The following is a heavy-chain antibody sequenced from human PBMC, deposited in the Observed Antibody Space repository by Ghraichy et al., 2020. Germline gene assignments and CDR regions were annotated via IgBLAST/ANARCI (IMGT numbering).Heavy chain of an antibody. D-gene: IGHD6-13*01. CDR3: ARAGSIVAAAAAHEESGNYYYGMDV. CDR1: GYKFISYG. V-gene: IGHV1-18*01. J-gene: IGHJ6*04. CDR2: INTYNDKT. Sequence: ASVKVSCKASGYKFISYGITWLRQVPGQGLEWMGWINTYNDKTNYAQKFQDRVTMTTDTSMSTAYMDLRSLRSVDTAVYYCARAGSIVAAAAAHEESGNYYYGMDVWGKGTTVTVFS.